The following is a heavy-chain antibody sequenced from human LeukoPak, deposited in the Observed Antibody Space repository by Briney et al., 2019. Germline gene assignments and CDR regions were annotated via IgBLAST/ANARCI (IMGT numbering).Heavy chain of an antibody. V-gene: IGHV1-46*01. CDR2: INPSGGST. J-gene: IGHJ4*02. Sequence: ASVKVSCKASGGTFSSYAISWVRQAPGQGLEWMGIINPSGGSTSYAQKFQGRVTMTRDTSTSTVYMELSSLRSEDTAVYYCARVGGRGGTDTAMVPDYWGQGTLVTVSS. D-gene: IGHD5-18*01. CDR3: ARVGGRGGTDTAMVPDY. CDR1: GGTFSSYA.